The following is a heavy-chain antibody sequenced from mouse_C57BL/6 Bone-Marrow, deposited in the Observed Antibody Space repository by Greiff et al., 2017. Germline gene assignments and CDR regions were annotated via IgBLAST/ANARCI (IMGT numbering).Heavy chain of an antibody. Sequence: EVQVVESGGGLVKPGGSLKLSCAASGFTFSSYAMSWVRQTPEKRLEWVATISDGGSYTSYPDNVKGRFTISRDNAKNNLYLQMSHLKSEDTAMYYCARGILLRDYWGQGTLVTVSA. CDR2: ISDGGSYT. V-gene: IGHV5-4*01. CDR1: GFTFSSYA. D-gene: IGHD1-1*01. CDR3: ARGILLRDY. J-gene: IGHJ3*01.